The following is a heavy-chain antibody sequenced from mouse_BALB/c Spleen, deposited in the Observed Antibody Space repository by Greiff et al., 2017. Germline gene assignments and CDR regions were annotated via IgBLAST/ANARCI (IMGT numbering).Heavy chain of an antibody. CDR2: INPSTGYT. Sequence: QVQLKQSGAELAKPGASVKMSCKASGYTFTSYWMHWVKQRPGQGLEWIGYINPSTGYTEYNQKFKDKATLTADKSSSTAYMQLSSLTSEDSAVYYCARNYYGSSRYYFDYWGQGTTLTVSS. D-gene: IGHD1-1*01. CDR3: ARNYYGSSRYYFDY. CDR1: GYTFTSYW. V-gene: IGHV1-7*01. J-gene: IGHJ2*01.